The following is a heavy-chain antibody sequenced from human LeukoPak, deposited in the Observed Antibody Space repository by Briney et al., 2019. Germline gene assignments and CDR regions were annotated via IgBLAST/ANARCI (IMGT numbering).Heavy chain of an antibody. J-gene: IGHJ6*03. V-gene: IGHV4-59*01. CDR3: ARVRDIGYCSSTSCYPNYYMDV. CDR2: IYYSGST. D-gene: IGHD2-2*01. Sequence: SETLSLTCTVSGDSISSYYWSWIRQPPGKGLEWIGYIYYSGSTNYNPSLKSRVTISVDTSKNQFSLKLSSVTAADTAVYYCARVRDIGYCSSTSCYPNYYMDVWGKGTTVTVSS. CDR1: GDSISSYY.